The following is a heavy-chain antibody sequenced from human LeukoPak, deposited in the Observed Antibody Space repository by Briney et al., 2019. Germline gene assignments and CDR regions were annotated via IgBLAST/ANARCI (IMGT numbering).Heavy chain of an antibody. CDR2: ISGSGGTT. Sequence: PGGSLRLSCAASGFTFSNYAMSWVRQAPGKGLEWVSAISGSGGTTYYADSVRGRFSISRDNSDNTLFLQMNSLRAEDTAVYYCAKQSVSGSTSGWVWYFDLWGRGTLVTVSS. CDR1: GFTFSNYA. D-gene: IGHD2-2*01. V-gene: IGHV3-23*01. J-gene: IGHJ2*01. CDR3: AKQSVSGSTSGWVWYFDL.